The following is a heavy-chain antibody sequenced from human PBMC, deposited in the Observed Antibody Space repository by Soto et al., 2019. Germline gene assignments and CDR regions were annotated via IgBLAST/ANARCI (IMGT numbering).Heavy chain of an antibody. CDR3: AKIMLTVTTAAFDI. D-gene: IGHD4-17*01. J-gene: IGHJ3*02. V-gene: IGHV3-7*03. CDR1: GFTFSNYW. Sequence: QPGGSLRLSCTASGFTFSNYWMTWVRQAPGKGLEWVANIKHDGSEKYYVDSVKGRFTISRDNANNSLYLQMNSLKAEDTAVYYCAKIMLTVTTAAFDIWGQGTMVTVSS. CDR2: IKHDGSEK.